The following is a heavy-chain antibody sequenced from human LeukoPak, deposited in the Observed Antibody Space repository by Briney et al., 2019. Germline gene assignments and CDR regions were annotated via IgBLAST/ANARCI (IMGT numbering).Heavy chain of an antibody. CDR2: INAGNGNT. CDR1: GYTFTSYA. CDR3: ARGYPTPPYFDY. D-gene: IGHD5-12*01. J-gene: IGHJ4*02. V-gene: IGHV1-3*01. Sequence: ASVKVSCKASGYTFTSYAMHWVRQAPGQRLEWMGRINAGNGNTKYSQKFQGRVTITRDTSASTAYMELSSLRSEDTAVYYCARGYPTPPYFDYWGQGTLVTVSS.